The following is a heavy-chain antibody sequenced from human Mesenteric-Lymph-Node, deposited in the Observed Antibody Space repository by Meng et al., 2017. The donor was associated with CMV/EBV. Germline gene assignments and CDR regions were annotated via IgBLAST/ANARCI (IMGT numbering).Heavy chain of an antibody. Sequence: GESLKISCAASGFAFSDYAMHWVRQAPGKGLEWVALILYDGSNKYYADSLKGRFTISRDNAKNSLYLQMNSLRAEDTAVYYCARDRLSIAVAAGVFDYWGQGTLVTVSS. J-gene: IGHJ4*02. CDR1: GFAFSDYA. CDR3: ARDRLSIAVAAGVFDY. CDR2: ILYDGSNK. D-gene: IGHD6-19*01. V-gene: IGHV3-30*04.